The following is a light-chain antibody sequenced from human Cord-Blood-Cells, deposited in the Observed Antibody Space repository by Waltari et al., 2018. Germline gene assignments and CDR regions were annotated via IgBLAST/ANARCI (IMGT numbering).Light chain of an antibody. CDR2: EGS. Sequence: QSALPEPASVPGRAGQSVTIPCTGTSRDGGRCNLLSWYQQHPGKAPKLMIYEGSKRPSGVPNRFSGSKSGNTASLTISGLQAEDEADYYCCSYAGSSTFVVFGGGTKLTVI. CDR3: CSYAGSSTFVV. CDR1: SRDGGRCNL. V-gene: IGLV2-23*03. J-gene: IGLJ2*01.